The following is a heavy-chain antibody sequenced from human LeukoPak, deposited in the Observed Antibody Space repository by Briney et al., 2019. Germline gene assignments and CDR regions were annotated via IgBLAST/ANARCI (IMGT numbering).Heavy chain of an antibody. V-gene: IGHV3-7*01. Sequence: GGSLRLSCAASGFTFSSYWMSWVRQAPGKGLEWVANIKQDGSEKYYVDSVKGRFTISRDNAKNSLYLQMNSLRAEDTAVYYCARASMVRGVIKSDFYWGQGTLVTVSS. CDR3: ARASMVRGVIKSDFY. CDR2: IKQDGSEK. CDR1: GFTFSSYW. J-gene: IGHJ4*02. D-gene: IGHD3-10*01.